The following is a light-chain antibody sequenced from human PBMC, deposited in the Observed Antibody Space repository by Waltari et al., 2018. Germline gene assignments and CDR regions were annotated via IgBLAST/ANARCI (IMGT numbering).Light chain of an antibody. J-gene: IGLJ2*01. Sequence: QSVLTQSPSASGTSGQRVTISCSGSSSNIGRDIVNWYRHLPGTAPELLIYNNNQRPSGVPDRSAGSKSGTSASLAISGLQSEDEADYYCAAWDSRLNGVVFGGGTKLTVL. V-gene: IGLV1-44*01. CDR1: SSNIGRDI. CDR2: NNN. CDR3: AAWDSRLNGVV.